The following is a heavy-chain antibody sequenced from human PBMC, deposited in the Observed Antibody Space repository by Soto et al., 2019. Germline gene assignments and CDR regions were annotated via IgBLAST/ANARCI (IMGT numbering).Heavy chain of an antibody. CDR3: ARWGYSYGVNWFDP. J-gene: IGHJ5*02. CDR2: IYYSGST. Sequence: SETLSLTCTVSGGSISSYYWSWIRQPPGKGLEWIGYIYYSGSTNYNPSLKSRVTISVDTSKNQFSLKLSSVTAADTAGYYCARWGYSYGVNWFDPWGQGNLVTVSS. CDR1: GGSISSYY. V-gene: IGHV4-59*01. D-gene: IGHD5-18*01.